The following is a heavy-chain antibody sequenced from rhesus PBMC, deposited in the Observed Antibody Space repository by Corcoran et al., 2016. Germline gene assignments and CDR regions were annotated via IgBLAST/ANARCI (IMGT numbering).Heavy chain of an antibody. Sequence: QVQLQESGPGLVKPSETLSLTCAVSGGSISSGYYYWSCILQPPGKGLGWIGYITKGGGTSDNASRTGRGTMSRDTTKNQFSLQLSSVTAADTSVYYCAKWDWNNEDYWGQGVLVTVSS. D-gene: IGHD1-20*01. J-gene: IGHJ4*01. CDR3: AKWDWNNEDY. CDR1: GGSISSGYYY. V-gene: IGHV4-122*02. CDR2: ITKGGGT.